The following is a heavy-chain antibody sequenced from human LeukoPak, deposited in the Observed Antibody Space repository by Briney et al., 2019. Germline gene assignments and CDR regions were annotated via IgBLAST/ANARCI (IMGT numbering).Heavy chain of an antibody. D-gene: IGHD2-21*02. J-gene: IGHJ1*01. CDR2: INPDGRDT. Sequence: GGSLRLSCVVSGFTFNRCWMNWVRQAPGKGLEWVAHINPDGRDTYYVDSVKGRFTISRDNAQNSMYLQMNSLRVEDTAVYYGTSWGDTTAEYFQRWGQGTLVTVSS. V-gene: IGHV3-7*01. CDR1: GFTFNRCW. CDR3: TSWGDTTAEYFQR.